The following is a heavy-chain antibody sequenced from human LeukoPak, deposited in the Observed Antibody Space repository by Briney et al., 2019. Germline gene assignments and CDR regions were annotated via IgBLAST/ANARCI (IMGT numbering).Heavy chain of an antibody. CDR3: ARLRAARLYNWFDP. Sequence: SETLSLTCTVPGGSISSSSYYWGWIRQPPGKGLEWIGSIYYSGSTYYNPSLKSRVTISVDTSKNQFSLKLSSVTAADTAVYYCARLRAARLYNWFDPWGQGTLVTVSS. CDR2: IYYSGST. J-gene: IGHJ5*02. CDR1: GGSISSSSYY. D-gene: IGHD6-6*01. V-gene: IGHV4-39*01.